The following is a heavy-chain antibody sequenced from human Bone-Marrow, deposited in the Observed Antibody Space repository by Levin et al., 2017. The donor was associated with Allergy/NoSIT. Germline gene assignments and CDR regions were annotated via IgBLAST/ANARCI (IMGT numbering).Heavy chain of an antibody. CDR1: CGSIRSSDYY. Sequence: SQTLSLTCTVSCGSIRSSDYYWGWIRQPPGKGLEWIGSIYYSGSTYYNPSLKSRVTISLDTSKNQFSLELTSVTAADTAVYFCARDERIQLLVFDFWGQGTLVTVSS. CDR3: ARDERIQLLVFDF. D-gene: IGHD5-18*01. J-gene: IGHJ4*02. CDR2: IYYSGST. V-gene: IGHV4-39*07.